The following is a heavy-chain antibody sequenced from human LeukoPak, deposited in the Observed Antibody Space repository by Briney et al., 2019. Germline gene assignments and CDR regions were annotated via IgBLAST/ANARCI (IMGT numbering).Heavy chain of an antibody. J-gene: IGHJ4*02. CDR3: ARGSIAAAGTGY. CDR1: GYTFTSYD. Sequence: ASVKVSCKASGYTFTSYDINWVRQATGQGLEWMGWMNPNSGNTGYAQKFQGRVTMTRNTPISTAYMELSSLRSEDTAVYYCARGSIAAAGTGYWGQGTLVTVSS. V-gene: IGHV1-8*01. D-gene: IGHD6-13*01. CDR2: MNPNSGNT.